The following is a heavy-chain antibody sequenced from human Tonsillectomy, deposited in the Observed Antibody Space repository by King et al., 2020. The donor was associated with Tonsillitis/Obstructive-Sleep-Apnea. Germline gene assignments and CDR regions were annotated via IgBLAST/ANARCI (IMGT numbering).Heavy chain of an antibody. Sequence: VQLVESGGGVVQPGRSLRLSCAASGFTFSSYAMHWVRQAPGKGLEWVAVISYDGSNKYYADSVKGRFTISRDNSKNTLYLQMNSLRVEDTAVFYCASDWAPDYWGQGTLVTVSS. V-gene: IGHV3-30*04. CDR3: ASDWAPDY. J-gene: IGHJ4*02. D-gene: IGHD7-27*01. CDR2: ISYDGSNK. CDR1: GFTFSSYA.